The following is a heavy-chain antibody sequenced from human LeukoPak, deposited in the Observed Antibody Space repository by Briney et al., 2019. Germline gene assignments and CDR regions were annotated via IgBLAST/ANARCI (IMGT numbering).Heavy chain of an antibody. CDR3: AENYYDSSGYFY. D-gene: IGHD3-22*01. CDR2: IYWDDDK. Sequence: SGPTLVKPTQTLTLTCTFSGFSLTTSGVGVGWIGQPPGKALEWLALIYWDDDKRYSPSLKSRLTITKDTSKNQVVLTMTNMDPVDTATYYCAENYYDSSGYFYWGQGTLVTVSS. J-gene: IGHJ4*02. V-gene: IGHV2-5*02. CDR1: GFSLTTSGVG.